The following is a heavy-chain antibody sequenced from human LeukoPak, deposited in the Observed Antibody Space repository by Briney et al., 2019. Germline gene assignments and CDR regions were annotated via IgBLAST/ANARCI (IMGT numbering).Heavy chain of an antibody. J-gene: IGHJ5*02. D-gene: IGHD3-3*01. CDR1: GGSISSYY. CDR3: ARERFLEWLLYAWFDP. CDR2: IYTSGST. V-gene: IGHV4-4*08. Sequence: SETLSLTCTVSGGSISSYYWSWIRQPPGKGLEWIGRIYTSGSTNYNPSLKSRVTISVDTSKNQFSLKLSSVTAADTAVYYCARERFLEWLLYAWFDPWGQGTLVTVSS.